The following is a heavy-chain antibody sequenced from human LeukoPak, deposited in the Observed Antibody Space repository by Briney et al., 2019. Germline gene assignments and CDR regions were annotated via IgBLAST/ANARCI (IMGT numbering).Heavy chain of an antibody. CDR2: IYYSGST. CDR1: GGSISSSSYY. V-gene: IGHV4-39*01. Sequence: SETLSLTCTVSGGSISSSSYYWGWIRQPPGKGLEWIGSIYYSGSTYYNPSLKSRVTISVDTSKNQFSLKLSSVTAADTAVYYCARRSFWSGYEYFDYWGQGTLVTVSS. D-gene: IGHD3-3*01. J-gene: IGHJ4*02. CDR3: ARRSFWSGYEYFDY.